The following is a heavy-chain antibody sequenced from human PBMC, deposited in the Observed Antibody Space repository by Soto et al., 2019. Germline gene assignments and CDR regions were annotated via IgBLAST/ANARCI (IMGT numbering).Heavy chain of an antibody. CDR2: ISYDGSNK. CDR1: GFTFSSYA. V-gene: IGHV3-30-3*01. D-gene: IGHD3-22*01. Sequence: GGSLRLSCAASGFTFSSYAMHWVRQAPGKGLEWVAVISYDGSNKYYADSVKGRFTISRDNSKNTLYLQMNSLRAEDTAVYYCARPLTMMDYYYFDYWGQGTLVTVSS. J-gene: IGHJ4*02. CDR3: ARPLTMMDYYYFDY.